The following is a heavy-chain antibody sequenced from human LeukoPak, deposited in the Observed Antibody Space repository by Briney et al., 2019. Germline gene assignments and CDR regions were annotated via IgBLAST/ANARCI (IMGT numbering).Heavy chain of an antibody. CDR2: VSSSGDTI. V-gene: IGHV3-48*01. CDR3: ARVGWSGYHFDY. J-gene: IGHJ4*02. Sequence: GGSLRLSCAASGFIFSTYGMNWVRQAPGKGLEWISYVSSSGDTIYYADSVKGRFTFSRDNSKNTLYLQMNSLRAEDTAVYFCARVGWSGYHFDYWGQGTLVTVSS. CDR1: GFIFSTYG. D-gene: IGHD3-3*01.